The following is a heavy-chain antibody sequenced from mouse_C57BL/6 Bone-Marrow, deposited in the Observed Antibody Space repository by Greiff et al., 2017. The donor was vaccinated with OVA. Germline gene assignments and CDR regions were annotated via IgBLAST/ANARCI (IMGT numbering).Heavy chain of an antibody. Sequence: EVQRVESGEGLVKPGGSLKLSCAASGFTFSSYAMSWVRQTPEKRLEWVAYISSGGDYIYYADTVKGRFTISRDNARNTLYLQMSSLKSEDTAMYYCTRGAAQATEAWFAYWGQGTLVTVSA. CDR2: ISSGGDYI. V-gene: IGHV5-9-1*02. CDR3: TRGAAQATEAWFAY. D-gene: IGHD3-2*02. J-gene: IGHJ3*01. CDR1: GFTFSSYA.